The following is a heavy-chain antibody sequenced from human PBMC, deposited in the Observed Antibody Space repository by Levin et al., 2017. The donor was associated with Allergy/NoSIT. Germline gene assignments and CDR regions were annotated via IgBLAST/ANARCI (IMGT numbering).Heavy chain of an antibody. CDR2: IDTGGT. V-gene: IGHV4-61*02. Sequence: SETLSLTCSVSGASISSGSYHWSWIRQPAGMGLEWIGRIDTGGTAYNPSLRSRVTISLDTSKNQFSLNLNSVTAADTAVYYCATYAGGRGGSGSWGQGTLVTVSS. CDR1: GASISSGSYH. J-gene: IGHJ5*02. CDR3: ATYAGGRGGSGS. D-gene: IGHD6-19*01.